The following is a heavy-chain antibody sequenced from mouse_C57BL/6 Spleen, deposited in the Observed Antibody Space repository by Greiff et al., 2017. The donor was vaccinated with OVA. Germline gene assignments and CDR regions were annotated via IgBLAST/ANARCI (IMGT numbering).Heavy chain of an antibody. CDR3: ASKRGGYFDY. CDR2: IYPGDGDT. Sequence: VQLQQSGAELVKPGASVKISCKASGFAFSSYWMNWVKQRPGKGLEWIGQIYPGDGDTNYNGKCKGKATLTEDKTASTAYMQLSSLTSEDSAVYECASKRGGYFDYWGQGTTLTVST. CDR1: GFAFSSYW. V-gene: IGHV1-80*01. J-gene: IGHJ2*01.